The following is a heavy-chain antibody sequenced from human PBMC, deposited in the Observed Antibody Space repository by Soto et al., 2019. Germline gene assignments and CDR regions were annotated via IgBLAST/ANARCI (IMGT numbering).Heavy chain of an antibody. Sequence: PGWSLRLSCACSVFTFGDSYMSWIRQAPGKGLEWLSYISPGSRYPAYADSVKGRFTISRDNARRSLFLQMTSLTAEDTAMYYCVRGGGGGLFDPWGQGTMVTVS. V-gene: IGHV3-11*06. CDR3: VRGGGGGLFDP. J-gene: IGHJ5*02. D-gene: IGHD2-15*01. CDR1: VFTFGDSY. CDR2: ISPGSRYP.